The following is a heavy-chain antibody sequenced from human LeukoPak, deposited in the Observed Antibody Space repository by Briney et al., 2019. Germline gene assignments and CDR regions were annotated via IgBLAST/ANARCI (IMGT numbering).Heavy chain of an antibody. J-gene: IGHJ4*02. CDR3: ARGADSSGYYSIFYFDY. CDR2: IYASGST. Sequence: SETLSLTCTVSGGSISSYYWSWIRQPAGKGLEWIGRIYASGSTKYNPSLKSRVTMSVDTSKNQFSLKLSSVTAADTAVYYCARGADSSGYYSIFYFDYWGQGTLVTVSS. V-gene: IGHV4-4*07. D-gene: IGHD3-22*01. CDR1: GGSISSYY.